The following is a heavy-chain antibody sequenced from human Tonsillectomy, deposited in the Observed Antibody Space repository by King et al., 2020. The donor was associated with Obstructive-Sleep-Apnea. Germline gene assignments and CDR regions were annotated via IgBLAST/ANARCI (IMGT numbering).Heavy chain of an antibody. CDR1: GFTFSSVA. CDR3: AKEGPIAVAPSFYYGMDV. J-gene: IGHJ6*02. V-gene: IGHV3-23*04. CDR2: VGGSGSGGST. Sequence: VQLVESGGGLVQPGGSLRLSCAASGFTFSSVAMTWVRQAPVKGLEWVSTVGGSGSGGSTHYPDSVKGRFTISGDESKNSLCLQMSSLRVDDTAVYYCAKEGPIAVAPSFYYGMDVWGQGTTVTVSS. D-gene: IGHD6-19*01.